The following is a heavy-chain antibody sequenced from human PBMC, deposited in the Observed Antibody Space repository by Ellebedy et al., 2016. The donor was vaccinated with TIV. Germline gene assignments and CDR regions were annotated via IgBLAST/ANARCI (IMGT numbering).Heavy chain of an antibody. J-gene: IGHJ5*02. Sequence: GGSLRLXXAASGFSFNSFAMHWVRQAPGKGLEWVAIISNDGDNEYYADSVKGRFTISRDNSKNTLLLQMNGLTAADTAVYYCARDIVPDRSGRRLASWGQGTLVTVSS. D-gene: IGHD2-15*01. CDR3: ARDIVPDRSGRRLAS. CDR2: ISNDGDNE. CDR1: GFSFNSFA. V-gene: IGHV3-30*04.